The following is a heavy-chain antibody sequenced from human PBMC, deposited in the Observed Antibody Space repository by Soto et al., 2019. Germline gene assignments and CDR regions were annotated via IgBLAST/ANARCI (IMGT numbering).Heavy chain of an antibody. Sequence: ASVKVSCKASGYTFTSYGISWVRQAPGQGLEWMGWISAYNGNTNYAQKLQGRVTMTTDTSTSTAYMELRSLRSDDSAVYYCAREAYYYDSSGYVKDAFDIWGRGTMVTVSS. D-gene: IGHD3-22*01. CDR3: AREAYYYDSSGYVKDAFDI. V-gene: IGHV1-18*01. CDR1: GYTFTSYG. CDR2: ISAYNGNT. J-gene: IGHJ3*02.